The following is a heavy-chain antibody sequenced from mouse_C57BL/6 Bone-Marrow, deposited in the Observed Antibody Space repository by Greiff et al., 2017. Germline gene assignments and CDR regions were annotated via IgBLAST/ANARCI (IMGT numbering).Heavy chain of an antibody. CDR1: GYTFTSYG. CDR3: ARWGYYEGDYFDY. V-gene: IGHV1-81*01. CDR2: IYPRSGNT. Sequence: VQLQQSGAELMKPGASVKLSCKASGYTFTSYGISWVKQRTGQGLEWIGEIYPRSGNTYYNEKFKGKATLTADKSSSTAYMELRSLTSEDSAVYFCARWGYYEGDYFDYWGQGTTLTVSS. D-gene: IGHD2-3*01. J-gene: IGHJ2*01.